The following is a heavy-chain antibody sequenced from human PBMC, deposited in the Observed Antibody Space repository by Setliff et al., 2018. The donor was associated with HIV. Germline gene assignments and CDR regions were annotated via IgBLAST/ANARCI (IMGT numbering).Heavy chain of an antibody. V-gene: IGHV3-48*01. D-gene: IGHD1-26*01. CDR3: VRDHLWAFDY. CDR2: MGFTSTSI. Sequence: PGGSLRLSCAASGFTFGSYTMNWVRQAPGKGLEWVTYMGFTSTSITYADSVKGRFTISRDNAKNSLYLQMNSLRVEDTAVYYCVRDHLWAFDYWGQGTLVTVSS. CDR1: GFTFGSYT. J-gene: IGHJ4*02.